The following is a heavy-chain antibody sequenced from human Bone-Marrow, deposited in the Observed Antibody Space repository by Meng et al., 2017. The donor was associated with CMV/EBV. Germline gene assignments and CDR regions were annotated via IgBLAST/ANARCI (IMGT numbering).Heavy chain of an antibody. Sequence: CKAFGATFSSYAIGWVRQAPGQGLGWMGVIIPIFGTRNYAQKFQGRVTIPADESTSTAYMELSSLRSEDTAVYYCARGWGGDQEAIDYWGQGTLVTVSS. CDR2: IIPIFGTR. V-gene: IGHV1-69*01. J-gene: IGHJ4*02. CDR1: GATFSSYA. CDR3: ARGWGGDQEAIDY. D-gene: IGHD4-17*01.